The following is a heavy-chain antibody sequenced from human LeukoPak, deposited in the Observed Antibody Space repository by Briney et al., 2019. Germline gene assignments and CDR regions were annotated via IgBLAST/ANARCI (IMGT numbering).Heavy chain of an antibody. J-gene: IGHJ4*02. Sequence: SETLSLTCTVSGVSISSSNSYWGWIRQPPGKGLEWIGSIYYTGNTYYNPSLKSRVTISVDTSKNQFSLKLSSVTAADTAVYYCASYLEGSWYTPAEYYFDYWGQGTLVTVSS. D-gene: IGHD6-13*01. CDR1: GVSISSSNSY. CDR3: ASYLEGSWYTPAEYYFDY. V-gene: IGHV4-39*07. CDR2: IYYTGNT.